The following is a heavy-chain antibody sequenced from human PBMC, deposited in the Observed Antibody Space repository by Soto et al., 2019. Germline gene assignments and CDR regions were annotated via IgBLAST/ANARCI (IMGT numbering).Heavy chain of an antibody. CDR3: STGIIILGHYYFDF. CDR2: ISSDGGHT. Sequence: GGSLRLSCSASGFTFSSYNMHWVRQAPGKRLEYVSAISSDGGHTYYADSVKGRFTISRDNSKNILYLQMSSLGAEDTAGYYCSTGIIILGHYYFDFWGQGTLVTVSS. D-gene: IGHD4-17*01. CDR1: GFTFSSYN. J-gene: IGHJ4*02. V-gene: IGHV3-64D*08.